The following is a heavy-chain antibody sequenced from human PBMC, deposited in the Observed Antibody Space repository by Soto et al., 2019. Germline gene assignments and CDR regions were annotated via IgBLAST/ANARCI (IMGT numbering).Heavy chain of an antibody. CDR1: GGSISSSNW. CDR3: ARGSGSYGWFDP. Sequence: QVQLQESGPGLVKPSGTLSLTCAVSGGSISSSNWWSWVRQPPGKGLEWIGEIYHSGSTNHNPSHTSPVTISVDKSKSHFSLKLSSVTAADTAVYYGARGSGSYGWFDPWGQGTLVTVSS. J-gene: IGHJ5*02. V-gene: IGHV4-4*02. D-gene: IGHD3-10*01. CDR2: IYHSGST.